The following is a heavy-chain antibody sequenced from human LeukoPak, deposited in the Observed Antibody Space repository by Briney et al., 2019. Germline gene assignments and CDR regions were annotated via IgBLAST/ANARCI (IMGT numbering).Heavy chain of an antibody. CDR2: IYYSGTT. D-gene: IGHD3-22*01. CDR1: GGSISSYY. CDR3: AAYYYDNSGYFH. J-gene: IGHJ4*02. Sequence: PSETLSLTCTVSGGSISSYYWSWIRQPPGKGLEWIGFIYYSGTTNYNPSLKSRVIISVDTSKNQFSLKLSSVTAADTAVYYCAAYYYDNSGYFHWGQGTLVTVSS. V-gene: IGHV4-59*01.